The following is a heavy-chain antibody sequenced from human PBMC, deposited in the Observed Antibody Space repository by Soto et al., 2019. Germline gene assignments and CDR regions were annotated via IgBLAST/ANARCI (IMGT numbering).Heavy chain of an antibody. J-gene: IGHJ3*01. CDR2: ISYDGSNK. D-gene: IGHD3-22*01. V-gene: IGHV3-30-3*01. Sequence: PGGSLRLSCAASGFTFSSYAMHWVRQAPGKGLEWVAVISYDGSNKYYADSVKGRFTISRDSSKNTLYLQMNSLRAEDTAVYYCARGDYHDTSGPFSDAFDVWGPGTMVTVS. CDR3: ARGDYHDTSGPFSDAFDV. CDR1: GFTFSSYA.